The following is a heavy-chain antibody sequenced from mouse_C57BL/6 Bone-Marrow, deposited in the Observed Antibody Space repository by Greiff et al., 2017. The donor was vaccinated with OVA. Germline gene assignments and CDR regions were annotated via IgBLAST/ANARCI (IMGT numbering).Heavy chain of an antibody. V-gene: IGHV5-4*03. CDR2: ISDGGSYT. D-gene: IGHD2-4*01. CDR1: GFTFSSYA. Sequence: EVMLVESGGGLVKPGGSLKLSCAASGFTFSSYAMSWVRQTPEKRLEWVATISDGGSYTYYPDNVKGRFTISRDNAKNNLYLHMSHLKSEDTAMYYCARIYDYDFDYWGQGTTRTVSS. J-gene: IGHJ2*01. CDR3: ARIYDYDFDY.